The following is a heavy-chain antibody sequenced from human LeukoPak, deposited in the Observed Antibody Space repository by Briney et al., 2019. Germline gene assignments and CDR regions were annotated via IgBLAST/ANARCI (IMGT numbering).Heavy chain of an antibody. CDR3: VRDHDWSFDL. V-gene: IGHV3-23*01. J-gene: IGHJ4*02. Sequence: PGGSLRLSCAASGLTFSSYAMSWVRLAPGKGLEWVSTVSGNGGNTYYADSVKGRFTISRDNSKNTLYLHVNSLRDEDTAVYYCVRDHDWSFDLWGQGALVTVSS. CDR1: GLTFSSYA. D-gene: IGHD1-1*01. CDR2: VSGNGGNT.